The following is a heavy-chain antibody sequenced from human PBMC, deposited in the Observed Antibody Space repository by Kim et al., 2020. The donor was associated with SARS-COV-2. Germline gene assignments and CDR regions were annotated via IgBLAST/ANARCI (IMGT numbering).Heavy chain of an antibody. D-gene: IGHD5-18*01. J-gene: IGHJ4*02. CDR3: AKATKDTAMAYDY. Sequence: GGSLRLSCAASGFTFDDYAMHWVRQAPGKGLEWVSGISWNSGSIGYVDSVKGRFTISRDNAKNSLYLQMNSLRAEDTALYYCAKATKDTAMAYDYWGQGTLVTVSS. CDR1: GFTFDDYA. V-gene: IGHV3-9*01. CDR2: ISWNSGSI.